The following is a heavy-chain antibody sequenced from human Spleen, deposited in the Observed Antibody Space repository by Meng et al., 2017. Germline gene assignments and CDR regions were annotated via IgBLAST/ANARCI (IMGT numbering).Heavy chain of an antibody. CDR3: AREANGDRWYFDL. D-gene: IGHD7-27*01. V-gene: IGHV4-34*01. Sequence: QVALQQWGAGLLKPSETLSLTCVVYGGSFSGYYWSWIRQPPGKGLEWIGEINHSGSTNYNPSLKSRVTISVDTSKNQFSLKLSSVTAADTAVYYCAREANGDRWYFDLWGRGTLVTVSS. CDR1: GGSFSGYY. J-gene: IGHJ2*01. CDR2: INHSGST.